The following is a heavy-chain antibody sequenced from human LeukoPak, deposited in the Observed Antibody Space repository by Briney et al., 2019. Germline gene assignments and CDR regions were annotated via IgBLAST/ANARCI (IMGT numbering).Heavy chain of an antibody. J-gene: IGHJ4*02. V-gene: IGHV3-48*03. CDR3: ARAHYYDSSGLDF. CDR1: GFTFSSYE. Sequence: GGSLRLSCAASGFTFSSYEMNWIRQAPGKGLEWISYISNSGSTKYYADSVKGRFTISRDNAKNSVFLQMNSLRAEDTAVYYCARAHYYDSSGLDFWGQGTLVTVSS. CDR2: ISNSGSTK. D-gene: IGHD3-22*01.